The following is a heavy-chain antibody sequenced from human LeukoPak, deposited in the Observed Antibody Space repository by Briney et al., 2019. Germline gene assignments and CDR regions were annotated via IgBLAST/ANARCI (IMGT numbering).Heavy chain of an antibody. Sequence: GGSLRLSCAASGFTFSSYWMSWVRHAPGKGLEWVANIKQDGSEKYYVDSVKGRFTISRDNAKNSLYLQMNSLRAEDTAVYYCARDGGYYYYYMDVWGKGTTVTVSS. V-gene: IGHV3-7*01. CDR2: IKQDGSEK. CDR1: GFTFSSYW. CDR3: ARDGGYYYYYMDV. D-gene: IGHD3-10*01. J-gene: IGHJ6*03.